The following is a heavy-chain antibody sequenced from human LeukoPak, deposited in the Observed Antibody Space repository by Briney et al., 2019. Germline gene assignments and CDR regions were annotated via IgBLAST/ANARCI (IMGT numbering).Heavy chain of an antibody. CDR1: GYNFAIYW. V-gene: IGHV5-51*03. CDR2: IYPGDSDT. CDR3: ARAIGRTSGWLES. Sequence: KPGESLKISCEGSGYNFAIYWIAWVRQMAGKGLEWMGMIYPGDSDTRYNPSFQGQVTISADKSISTAYLQWNSLKASDTAIYYCARAIGRTSGWLESWGQGTLVTVSS. J-gene: IGHJ4*02. D-gene: IGHD6-19*01.